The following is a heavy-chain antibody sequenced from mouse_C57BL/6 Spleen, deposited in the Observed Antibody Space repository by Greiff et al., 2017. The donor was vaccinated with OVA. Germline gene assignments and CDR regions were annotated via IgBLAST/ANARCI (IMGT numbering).Heavy chain of an antibody. CDR1: GFTFSDYY. Sequence: EVNVVESGGGLVQPGGSLKLSCAASGFTFSDYYMYWVRQTPEKRLEWVEYISNGGGRTYYLDIVKGPFTISTDNAKNTLYLQMSRLKSEDTAMYYCARHGGVYYGNYPDAMDYWGQGTSVTVSS. J-gene: IGHJ4*01. CDR3: ARHGGVYYGNYPDAMDY. D-gene: IGHD2-1*01. CDR2: ISNGGGRT. V-gene: IGHV5-12*01.